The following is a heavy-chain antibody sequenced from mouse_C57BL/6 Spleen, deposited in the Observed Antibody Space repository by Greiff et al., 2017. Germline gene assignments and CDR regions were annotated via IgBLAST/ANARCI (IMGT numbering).Heavy chain of an antibody. CDR3: TRNWDYAMDY. Sequence: QVQLQQSGAELVRPGASVTLSCKASGYTFTDYEMHWVKQTPVHGLEWIGAIDPDTGGTAYNQKFKGKAILTADKSSSTAYMELRSLTSEDSAVYYCTRNWDYAMDYWGQGTSVTVSS. CDR2: IDPDTGGT. D-gene: IGHD4-1*01. V-gene: IGHV1-15*01. CDR1: GYTFTDYE. J-gene: IGHJ4*01.